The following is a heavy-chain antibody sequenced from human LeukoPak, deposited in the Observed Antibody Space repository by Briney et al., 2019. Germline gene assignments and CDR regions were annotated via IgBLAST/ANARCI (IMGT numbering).Heavy chain of an antibody. J-gene: IGHJ3*02. D-gene: IGHD6-19*01. CDR1: GFTFSGSA. CDR3: TRNWDSSGWFQDVFDI. Sequence: GGSPKLSCAASGFTFSGSAMHWVRQASGKGLEWVGRIRSKANTYATAYAASVKGRFTISRDDSKNTAYLQMNSLKTEDTAVYYCTRNWDSSGWFQDVFDIWGRGTMVRVRS. CDR2: IRSKANTYAT. V-gene: IGHV3-73*01.